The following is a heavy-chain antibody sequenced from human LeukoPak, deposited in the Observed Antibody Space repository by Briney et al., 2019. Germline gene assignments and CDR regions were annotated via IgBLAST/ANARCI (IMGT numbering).Heavy chain of an antibody. V-gene: IGHV3-48*03. D-gene: IGHD1-7*01. J-gene: IGHJ4*02. CDR3: ARDLGGTTYYFDY. CDR1: GFTFSSYE. CDR2: ISSSGNTM. Sequence: TGGSLRLSCAASGFTFSSYEMNWVRQAPGKGLEWVSCISSSGNTMYYADSVKGRFTISRDNAKNSLYLQMNSLRAEDTAVYYCARDLGGTTYYFDYWGQGTLVTVSS.